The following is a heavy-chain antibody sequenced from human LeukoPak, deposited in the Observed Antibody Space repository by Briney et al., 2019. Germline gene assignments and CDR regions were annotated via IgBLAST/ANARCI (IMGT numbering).Heavy chain of an antibody. Sequence: SETLSLTCSVSGGSISGHWWTWVRQPPGEGLEWSGDILYSGSTNYNPSLKSRLSILVDTSPTQFSLKLNSVTAADPAMYYCTRRNTADASIDLWGQGILVIASS. J-gene: IGHJ5*02. CDR2: ILYSGST. D-gene: IGHD4-17*01. V-gene: IGHV4-59*11. CDR3: TRRNTADASIDL. CDR1: GGSISGHW.